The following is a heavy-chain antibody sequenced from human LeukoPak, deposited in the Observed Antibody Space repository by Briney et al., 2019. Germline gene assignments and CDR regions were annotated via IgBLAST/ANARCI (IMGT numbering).Heavy chain of an antibody. V-gene: IGHV1-2*02. CDR3: AKRGSTGANWLDP. D-gene: IGHD1-1*01. CDR1: GYTFTGYF. J-gene: IGHJ5*02. Sequence: ASVKVSCKASGYTFTGYFLNWMRQAPGQGLEWMGWINPNSGGTKYAQKFQGRVTMTRDTSISTAYMELTRLTSDDTAVYYCAKRGSTGANWLDPWSQGTLVTVSS. CDR2: INPNSGGT.